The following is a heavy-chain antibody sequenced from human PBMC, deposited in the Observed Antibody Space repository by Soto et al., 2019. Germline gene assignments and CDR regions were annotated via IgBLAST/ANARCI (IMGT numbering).Heavy chain of an antibody. CDR2: IWYDGSNK. CDR3: XXXXXXX. J-gene: IGHJ4*02. Sequence: QVPLVESGGGVVQPGRSLRLSCAASGFTFSSYGMHWVRQAPGKGLEWVAVIWYDGSNKYYADSVKGRFTISRDNSKNTLYLXXXXXXXXXXXXXXXXXXXXXXXGQGTLVTVSS. V-gene: IGHV3-33*01. CDR1: GFTFSSYG.